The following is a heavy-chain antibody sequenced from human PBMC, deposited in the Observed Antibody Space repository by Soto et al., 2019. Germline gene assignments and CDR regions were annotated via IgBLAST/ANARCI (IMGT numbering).Heavy chain of an antibody. CDR3: ARVLGNDAFDI. CDR1: GGSISSSNW. CDR2: IYHSGST. V-gene: IGHV4-4*02. Sequence: QVQLQESGPGLVKPSGTLSLTCAVSGGSISSSNWWSWVRQPPGKGLEWIGEIYHSGSTNYNPSLKSRVTISVDQSTNQFSLKLCSVTAADTAVDYCARVLGNDAFDIWGQGTMVTVSS. J-gene: IGHJ3*02.